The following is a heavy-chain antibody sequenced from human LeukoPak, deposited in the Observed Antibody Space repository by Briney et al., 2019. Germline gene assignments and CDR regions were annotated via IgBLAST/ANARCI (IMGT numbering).Heavy chain of an antibody. D-gene: IGHD4-17*01. CDR3: ARSLTGIDYGDYGGTFDV. Sequence: ASVKVSCKVSGYTLTELSMHWVRQAPGKGLEWMGGFDPEDGETIYAQKFQGRVTMTEDTSTDTVYMELSSLNSDDTAVYYCARSLTGIDYGDYGGTFDVWGQGTTVTVSS. V-gene: IGHV1-24*01. CDR2: FDPEDGET. J-gene: IGHJ3*01. CDR1: GYTLTELS.